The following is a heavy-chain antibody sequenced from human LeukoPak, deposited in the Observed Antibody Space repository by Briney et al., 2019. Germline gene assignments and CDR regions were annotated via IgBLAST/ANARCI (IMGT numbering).Heavy chain of an antibody. CDR1: GFTFSSYA. Sequence: TGGSLRLSCAASGFTFSSYAMSWVRQAPGKGLEWVSTISGSGGSTYYADSVKGRFTISRDNSKNTLYLQMNSLRAEDTAVYYCAKANEMATIGARGELITLYYYYGMDVWGQGTTVTVSS. J-gene: IGHJ6*02. CDR2: ISGSGGST. CDR3: AKANEMATIGARGELITLYYYYGMDV. V-gene: IGHV3-23*01. D-gene: IGHD5-24*01.